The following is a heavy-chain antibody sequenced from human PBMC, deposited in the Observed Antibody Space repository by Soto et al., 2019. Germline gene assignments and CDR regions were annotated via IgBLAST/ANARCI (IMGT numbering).Heavy chain of an antibody. CDR3: ARDRGQQGVFDY. D-gene: IGHD6-13*01. Sequence: QVQLVESGGGVVQPGRSLRLSCAASGFTFSSYGMHWVRQAPGKGLEWVAVIWYDGSNKYYADSVKGRFTISRDNSKNTLYLQMNSLRAEDTAVYYCARDRGQQGVFDYWGQGTLVTVSS. CDR2: IWYDGSNK. V-gene: IGHV3-33*01. CDR1: GFTFSSYG. J-gene: IGHJ4*02.